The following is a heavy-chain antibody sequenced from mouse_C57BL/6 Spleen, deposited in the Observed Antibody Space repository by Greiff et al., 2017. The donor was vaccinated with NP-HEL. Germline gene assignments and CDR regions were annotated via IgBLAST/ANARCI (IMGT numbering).Heavy chain of an antibody. J-gene: IGHJ1*03. CDR1: GFTFTDYY. CDR2: IRNKANGYTT. D-gene: IGHD2-3*01. CDR3: ARYSGWLLGKGYFDV. V-gene: IGHV7-3*01. Sequence: EVKVVESGGGLVQPGGSLSLSCAASGFTFTDYYMSWVRQPPGKALEWLGFIRNKANGYTTEYSASVKGRFTISRDNSQSILYLQMNALRAEDSATYYCARYSGWLLGKGYFDVWGTGTTVTVSS.